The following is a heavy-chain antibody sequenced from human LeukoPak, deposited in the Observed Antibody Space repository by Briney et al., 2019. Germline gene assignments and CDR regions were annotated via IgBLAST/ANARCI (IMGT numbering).Heavy chain of an antibody. CDR3: ARFEDTAMVRVDY. CDR1: GFTFSNYW. CDR2: IKKDGSEK. D-gene: IGHD5-18*01. V-gene: IGHV3-7*01. Sequence: TGGSLRLSCVASGFTFSNYWMTWVRQAPGKGLEWVANIKKDGSEKNYVDSVKGRFTISRDNAKNSLYLQMNSLRAEDTAVYYCARFEDTAMVRVDYWGQGTLVTVSS. J-gene: IGHJ4*02.